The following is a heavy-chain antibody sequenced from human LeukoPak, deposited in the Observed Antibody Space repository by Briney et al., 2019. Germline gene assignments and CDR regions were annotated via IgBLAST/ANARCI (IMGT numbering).Heavy chain of an antibody. CDR1: GFTVSSNY. CDR2: IYSGGST. D-gene: IGHD3-3*01. CDR3: ARGGDYDFWSGYSPAYYYMDV. J-gene: IGHJ6*03. V-gene: IGHV3-53*01. Sequence: GGSLRLSCAASGFTVSSNYMSWVRQAPGKGLEWVSVIYSGGSTYYADSVKGRFTISRDNSKNTLYLQMSSLRAEDTAVYYCARGGDYDFWSGYSPAYYYMDVWGKGTTVTVSS.